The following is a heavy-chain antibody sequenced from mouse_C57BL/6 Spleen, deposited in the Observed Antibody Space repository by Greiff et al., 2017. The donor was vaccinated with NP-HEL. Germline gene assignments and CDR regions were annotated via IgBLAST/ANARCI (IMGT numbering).Heavy chain of an antibody. CDR1: GFNIKDYY. J-gene: IGHJ4*01. V-gene: IGHV14-2*01. CDR2: IDPEDGET. Sequence: EVQLQQSGAELVKPGASVKLSCTASGFNIKDYYMHWVKQRPEQGLEWIGRIDPEDGETKYAPKFQGKATITADTSSNTAYLQLISLTSEDTAVSYDALYNVYAGDYAMDCWGHGTSVTVSS. D-gene: IGHD2-2*01. CDR3: ALYNVYAGDYAMDC.